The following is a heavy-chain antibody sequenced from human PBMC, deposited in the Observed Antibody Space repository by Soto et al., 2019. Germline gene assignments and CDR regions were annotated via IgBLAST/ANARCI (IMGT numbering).Heavy chain of an antibody. CDR2: IYYSGST. J-gene: IGHJ4*02. D-gene: IGHD5-18*01. Sequence: QVQLQESGPGLVKPSQTLSLTCTVSGGSISSGGYYWSWIRQHPGKGLEWIGYIYYSGSTYYNPSLKSRLTISVDTSQNNFSLKLSSVTAADTALYYCARAPSRSNTYGYGGAFDYWGQGTLVTVSS. CDR1: GGSISSGGYY. V-gene: IGHV4-31*03. CDR3: ARAPSRSNTYGYGGAFDY.